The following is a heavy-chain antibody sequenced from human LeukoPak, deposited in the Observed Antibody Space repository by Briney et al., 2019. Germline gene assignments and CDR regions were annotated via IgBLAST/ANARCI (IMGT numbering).Heavy chain of an antibody. V-gene: IGHV4-59*08. CDR3: ARHIGGGIEDMDV. J-gene: IGHJ6*03. Sequence: PSETLSPTCTVSGGSIGTYYWSWVQQSPGKGLEWIGYIYVTGNRYNPYLQSRVTISVDTSRNQFFLKMSSVTAADTAVYYCARHIGGGIEDMDVWGKGTKVTVSS. D-gene: IGHD3-16*02. CDR2: IYVTGN. CDR1: GGSIGTYY.